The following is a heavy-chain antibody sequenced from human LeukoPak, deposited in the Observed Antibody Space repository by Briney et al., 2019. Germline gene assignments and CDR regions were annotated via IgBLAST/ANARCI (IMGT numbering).Heavy chain of an antibody. D-gene: IGHD2-2*01. V-gene: IGHV3-21*01. CDR1: GFTFSSYS. J-gene: IGHJ4*02. Sequence: PGGSLRLSCAVSGFTFSSYSMNWVRQAPGKGLEWVSFISSGSSYTYYADSVKGRFTISRDNAKNSLYLQMNSLRAEDTAVYYCARALGYCSSASCYYFDNWGQGTLVTVSS. CDR2: ISSGSSYT. CDR3: ARALGYCSSASCYYFDN.